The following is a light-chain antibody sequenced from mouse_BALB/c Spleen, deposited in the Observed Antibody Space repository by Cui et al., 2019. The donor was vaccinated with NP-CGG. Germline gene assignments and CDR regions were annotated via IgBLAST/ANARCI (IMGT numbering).Light chain of an antibody. V-gene: IGLV1*01. CDR2: GTN. J-gene: IGLJ1*01. CDR3: ALWYSNHWV. CDR1: TGAVTTSNY. Sequence: QAVVTQESALTTSPGETVTFTCRSSTGAVTTSNYANWVQENPDHLFTGLIGGTNNRAPGVPARFSGSLIGDKAALTITGAQTEDEAIYFCALWYSNHWVFGGGTKLTVL.